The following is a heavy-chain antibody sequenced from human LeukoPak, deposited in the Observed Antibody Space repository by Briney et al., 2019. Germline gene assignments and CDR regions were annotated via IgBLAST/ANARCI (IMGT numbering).Heavy chain of an antibody. J-gene: IGHJ4*02. CDR2: IYSGGST. CDR1: GFTVSSNY. Sequence: GGSLRLSCAASGFTVSSNYMTWVRQAPGKGLEWVSVIYSGGSTYYADSVKGRFTVSRDNSKNTLYLQMNSLRAEDTAMYYCARVTGRILIDYWGQGTLVTVSS. CDR3: ARVTGRILIDY. V-gene: IGHV3-53*01. D-gene: IGHD3-9*01.